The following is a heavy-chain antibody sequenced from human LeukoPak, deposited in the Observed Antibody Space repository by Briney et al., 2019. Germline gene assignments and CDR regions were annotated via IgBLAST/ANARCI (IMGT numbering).Heavy chain of an antibody. J-gene: IGHJ4*02. D-gene: IGHD6-13*01. CDR2: ISASGGST. V-gene: IGHV3-23*01. CDR1: GFTFSSYD. CDR3: AKESVNLGIATAGPYFDY. Sequence: GGSLRLSCAASGFTFSSYDMSWVRQAPGKGLEWVSGISASGGSTYYADSVKGRFTISRDNSKNTLYMQMNSLRAEDTAVYYCAKESVNLGIATAGPYFDYWGQGTLVTVSS.